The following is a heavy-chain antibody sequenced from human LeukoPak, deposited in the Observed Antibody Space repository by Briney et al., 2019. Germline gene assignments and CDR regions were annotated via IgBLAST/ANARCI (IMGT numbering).Heavy chain of an antibody. CDR1: GFTFGDYA. J-gene: IGHJ4*02. Sequence: GGSLRLSCTTSGFTFGDYAMSWVRQAPGKGLEWVGFIRSEAYGGTPEYAASVKGRFTISRDDSKSIAYLQMNSLKTEDTAVYYCTRDQTPYYWGQGTLVTVSS. CDR3: TRDQTPYY. CDR2: IRSEAYGGTP. V-gene: IGHV3-49*04.